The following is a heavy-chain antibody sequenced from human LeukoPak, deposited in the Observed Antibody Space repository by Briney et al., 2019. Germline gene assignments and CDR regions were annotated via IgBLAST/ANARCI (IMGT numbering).Heavy chain of an antibody. CDR1: GFTFSSFG. D-gene: IGHD4-17*01. V-gene: IGHV3-30*02. J-gene: IGHJ4*02. Sequence: PGGSLRLSCAASGFTFSSFGMNWVRQAPGKGLEWVAFIRYDGSNKYYADSVKGRFTISRDNSKNTLYLQMNSLRAEDTAVYYCAKDRGVTTFFDYWGQGTLVTVSS. CDR3: AKDRGVTTFFDY. CDR2: IRYDGSNK.